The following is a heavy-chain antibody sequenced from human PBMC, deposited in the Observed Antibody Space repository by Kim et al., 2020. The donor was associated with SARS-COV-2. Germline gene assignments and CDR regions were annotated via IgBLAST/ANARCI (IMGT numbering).Heavy chain of an antibody. CDR1: GYSFTSYW. CDR2: IYPGDSDT. Sequence: GESLKISCKGSGYSFTSYWIGWVRQMPGKGLEWMGIIYPGDSDTRYSPSFQGQVTISADKSISTAYLQWSSLKASDTAMYYCARHWSNWYYGSGSYPYGMDVWGQGTTVTVSS. CDR3: ARHWSNWYYGSGSYPYGMDV. J-gene: IGHJ6*02. V-gene: IGHV5-51*01. D-gene: IGHD3-10*01.